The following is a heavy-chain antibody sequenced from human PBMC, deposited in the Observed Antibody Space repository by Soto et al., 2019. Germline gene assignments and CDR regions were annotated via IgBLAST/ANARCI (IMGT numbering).Heavy chain of an antibody. J-gene: IGHJ4*02. Sequence: SETLSLTCAVYGGSFSGYYWSWIRQPPGKGLEWIGEINHSGSTNYNPSIKSRVTISVDTSKNQFSLKLSSVTAADTAVYYCASRRMRGYCTNGVCSKGVFDYWGQGTLVTVSS. D-gene: IGHD2-8*01. CDR1: GGSFSGYY. CDR3: ASRRMRGYCTNGVCSKGVFDY. V-gene: IGHV4-34*01. CDR2: INHSGST.